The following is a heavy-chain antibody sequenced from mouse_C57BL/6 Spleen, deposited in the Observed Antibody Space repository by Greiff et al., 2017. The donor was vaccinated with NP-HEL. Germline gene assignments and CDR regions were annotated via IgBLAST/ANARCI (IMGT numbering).Heavy chain of an antibody. V-gene: IGHV1-76*01. CDR2: IYPGSGNT. D-gene: IGHD2-4*01. J-gene: IGHJ3*01. CDR1: GYTFTDYY. CDR3: ARRDYDYEFAY. Sequence: VQLKESGAELVRPGASVKLSCKASGYTFTDYYINWVKQRPGQGLEWIARIYPGSGNTYYNEKFKGKATLTAEKSSSTAYMQLSSLTSEESAVYFCARRDYDYEFAYWGQGTLVTVSA.